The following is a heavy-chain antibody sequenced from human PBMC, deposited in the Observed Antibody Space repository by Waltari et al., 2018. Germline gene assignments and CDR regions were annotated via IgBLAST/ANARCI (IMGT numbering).Heavy chain of an antibody. Sequence: QVQLRESDPGLVKSSETLTLTCDVSGDSISSGFYWAWIRQPPGKGPEWIGSVYHSGTTFYNPSLKSRVTMSVDTSKKHFSLSLTSVTAADTAVYYCARATCSHGGCSMYYFYYYMDVWGKGITVTVSS. CDR2: VYHSGTT. CDR3: ARATCSHGGCSMYYFYYYMDV. J-gene: IGHJ6*03. CDR1: GDSISSGFY. V-gene: IGHV4-38-2*01. D-gene: IGHD1-26*01.